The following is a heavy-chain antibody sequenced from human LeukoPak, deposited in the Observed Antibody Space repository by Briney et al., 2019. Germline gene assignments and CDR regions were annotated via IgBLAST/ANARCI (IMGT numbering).Heavy chain of an antibody. J-gene: IGHJ4*02. V-gene: IGHV3-74*01. CDR2: IKPDGSDT. CDR3: AKDSKGGSYWTSGEDY. CDR1: GFTFTTHW. D-gene: IGHD1-26*01. Sequence: GGSLRLSCGASGFTFTTHWIHWVRQAPGKGLVWVSRIKPDGSDTNYADSVKGRFTISRDNSKNTLYLQMNSLRAEDKAVYYCAKDSKGGSYWTSGEDYWGQGTLVTVSS.